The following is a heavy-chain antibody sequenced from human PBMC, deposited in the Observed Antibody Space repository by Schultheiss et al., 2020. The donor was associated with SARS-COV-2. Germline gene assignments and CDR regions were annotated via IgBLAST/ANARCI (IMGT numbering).Heavy chain of an antibody. CDR1: RDSVISATYC. CDR3: ASERDSGYIYFEY. D-gene: IGHD5-12*01. V-gene: IGHV4-61*01. CDR2: ICHNGGA. Sequence: SQTLSLTCAVSRDSVISATYCWSWIRQPPGKGLEWIGYICHNGGAKYNASLKSRVTISRDTSKNQFTLNLRSVTAADTAVYYCASERDSGYIYFEYWGQGALVTVSS. J-gene: IGHJ4*02.